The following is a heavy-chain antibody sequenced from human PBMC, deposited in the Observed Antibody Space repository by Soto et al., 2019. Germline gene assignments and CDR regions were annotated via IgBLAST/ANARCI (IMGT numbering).Heavy chain of an antibody. CDR1: GYTFTSYA. D-gene: IGHD6-19*01. CDR3: AREGPGIAVAGTRGGWFDP. CDR2: INADNGNT. J-gene: IGHJ5*02. Sequence: ASVKVCCKASGYTFTSYAMHWVRQAPGQRLEWMGWINADNGNTKYSQKFQGRVTVTRDTFASTGYMELSSLRSEDTAVYYCAREGPGIAVAGTRGGWFDPWGQGTLVTVSS. V-gene: IGHV1-3*01.